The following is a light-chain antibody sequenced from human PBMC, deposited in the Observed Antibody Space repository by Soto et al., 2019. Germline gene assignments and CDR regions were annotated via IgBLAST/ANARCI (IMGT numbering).Light chain of an antibody. J-gene: IGLJ2*01. V-gene: IGLV2-14*03. CDR3: CSYTTTSKFV. Sequence: QSALTQPASVSGSPGQSITLSCTGSSSDVGAHKYVSWYQQHPGKAPKVIIHDVSNRPSGVSSRFSGSKSGNTASLTISGLQPEDEAHYYCCSYTTTSKFVFGGGTKLTVL. CDR2: DVS. CDR1: SSDVGAHKY.